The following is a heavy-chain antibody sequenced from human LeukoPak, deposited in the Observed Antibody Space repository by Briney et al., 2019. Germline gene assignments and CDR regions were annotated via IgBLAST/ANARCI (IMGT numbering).Heavy chain of an antibody. J-gene: IGHJ4*02. V-gene: IGHV3-48*04. CDR3: ARRFGGYDFFDH. D-gene: IGHD5-12*01. CDR1: GFTFSSYW. CDR2: ITSGSITI. Sequence: GGSLRLSCAASGFTFSSYWMSWVRQAPGKGLEWVSYITSGSITIYYADSVKGRFTISRDNAKNSLFLQMNSLRAEDTAVYYCARRFGGYDFFDHWGPGTLVTVSS.